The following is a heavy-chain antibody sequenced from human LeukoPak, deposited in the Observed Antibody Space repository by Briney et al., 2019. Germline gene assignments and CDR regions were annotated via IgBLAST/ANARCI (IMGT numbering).Heavy chain of an antibody. CDR3: AKRGVVIRVILVGFNKEAYYFDS. Sequence: GGSLRLSCAVSGITLSNYGMSWVRQAPGKGLEWVAGISDRGSRTNYADSVKGRFTISTDHPKNTLYLQMNSLRAEDTAVYFCAKRGVVIRVILVGFNKEAYYFDSWGQGALVPVSS. D-gene: IGHD3-22*01. V-gene: IGHV3-23*01. J-gene: IGHJ4*02. CDR1: GITLSNYG. CDR2: ISDRGSRT.